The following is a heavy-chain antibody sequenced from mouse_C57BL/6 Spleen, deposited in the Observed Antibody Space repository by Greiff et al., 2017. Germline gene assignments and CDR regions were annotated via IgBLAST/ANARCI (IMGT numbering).Heavy chain of an antibody. D-gene: IGHD2-2*01. CDR1: GFTFSSYA. CDR2: ISDGGSYT. CDR3: ASGYDYFDY. V-gene: IGHV5-4*03. J-gene: IGHJ2*01. Sequence: EVMLVESGGGLVKPGGSLKLSCAASGFTFSSYAMSWVRQTPEKRLEWVATISDGGSYTYYPDNVKGRFTISRDNAKNNLYLQMSHLKSEDTAMYYCASGYDYFDYWGQGTTLTVSS.